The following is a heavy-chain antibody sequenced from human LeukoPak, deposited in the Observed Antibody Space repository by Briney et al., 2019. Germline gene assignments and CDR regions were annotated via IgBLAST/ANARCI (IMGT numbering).Heavy chain of an antibody. J-gene: IGHJ5*02. D-gene: IGHD3-10*01. Sequence: SETLSLTCAVYGESMIGHYWTWIRQPPGKRLEWIGEIHHSGGTNSNPSLKNRVTMSIDMSKNQFSLKLNSVTAADTAVYFCARTTASGSGRAYDRWAQGNLVPVSS. CDR2: IHHSGGT. CDR3: ARTTASGSGRAYDR. CDR1: GESMIGHY. V-gene: IGHV4-34*01.